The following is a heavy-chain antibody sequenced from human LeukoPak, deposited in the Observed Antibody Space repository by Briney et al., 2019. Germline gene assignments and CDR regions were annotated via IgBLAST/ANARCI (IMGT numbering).Heavy chain of an antibody. D-gene: IGHD4-17*01. J-gene: IGHJ3*01. CDR2: ITGGGIGT. Sequence: GGSLRLSCAASGLAFRNYAMTWVRQAPGKGLEWVSSITGGGIGTSYADSVKGRFTVYRDNSKNTLYLQMNSLRAGDTAVYYCAKDPNGDYVGAFDSWGQGTSVTVSS. V-gene: IGHV3-23*01. CDR1: GLAFRNYA. CDR3: AKDPNGDYVGAFDS.